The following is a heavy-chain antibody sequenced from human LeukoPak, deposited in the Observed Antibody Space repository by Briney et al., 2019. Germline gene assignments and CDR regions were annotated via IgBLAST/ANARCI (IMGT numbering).Heavy chain of an antibody. CDR1: GFTLSSYA. V-gene: IGHV3-21*01. CDR3: ARDCGYSGYDVPFGSGGSCPFDY. D-gene: IGHD2-15*01. J-gene: IGHJ4*02. CDR2: ISSSSSYI. Sequence: PGGSLRLSCAASGFTLSSYAMHWVRQAPGKGLEWVSSISSSSSYIYYADSVKGRFTISRDNAKNSLYLQMNSLRAEDTAVYYCARDCGYSGYDVPFGSGGSCPFDYWGQGTLVTVSS.